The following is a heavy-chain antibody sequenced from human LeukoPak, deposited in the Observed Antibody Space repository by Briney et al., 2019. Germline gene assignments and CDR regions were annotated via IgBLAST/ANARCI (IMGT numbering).Heavy chain of an antibody. CDR3: ATRESLLWFGELSRYYYMDV. CDR2: INHRGST. J-gene: IGHJ6*03. D-gene: IGHD3-10*01. V-gene: IGHV4-34*01. Sequence: KPSETLSLTCAVYGGSFSGYYWSWIRQPPGKGLEWIGEINHRGSTNYNPSLKSRVTISVDTSKNQFSLKLSSVTAADTAVYYCATRESLLWFGELSRYYYMDVWGKGTTVTVSS. CDR1: GGSFSGYY.